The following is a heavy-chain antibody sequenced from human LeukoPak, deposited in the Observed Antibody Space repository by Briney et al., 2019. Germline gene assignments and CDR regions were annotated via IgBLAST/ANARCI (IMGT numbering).Heavy chain of an antibody. J-gene: IGHJ5*02. CDR3: ARAHRRIAVARWFDP. CDR1: GYSFTSYW. D-gene: IGHD6-19*01. Sequence: GESLKISCKGSGYSFTSYWIGWVRQMPGKGLEWMGIIYPGDSDTRYSPSFQGQVTISADKSISTAYLQWSSPKASDTAVYYCARAHRRIAVARWFDPWGQGTLVTVSS. V-gene: IGHV5-51*01. CDR2: IYPGDSDT.